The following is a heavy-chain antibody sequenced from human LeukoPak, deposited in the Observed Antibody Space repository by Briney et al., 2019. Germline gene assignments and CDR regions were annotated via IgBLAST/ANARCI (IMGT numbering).Heavy chain of an antibody. J-gene: IGHJ6*03. CDR1: GYTFTSYD. V-gene: IGHV1-8*03. D-gene: IGHD5-18*01. CDR2: MNPKSGNR. Sequence: ASVEVSCKASGYTFTSYDINWVRQATGQGLEWMGRMNPKSGNRGYAQKFQGRVTITRNTPVSTAYMELSSLRSEDTAVYYCSRGGYAGFFYYYYYMDVWGKGTTVTVSS. CDR3: SRGGYAGFFYYYYYMDV.